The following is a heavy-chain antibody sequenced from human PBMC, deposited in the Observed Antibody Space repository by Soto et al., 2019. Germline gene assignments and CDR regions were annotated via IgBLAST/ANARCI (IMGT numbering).Heavy chain of an antibody. V-gene: IGHV4-31*03. CDR3: AREKKITGLPPTFDY. Sequence: SDTLSLTCTVSGGSISSGGYYWSWIRQHPGKGLEWIGYIYYSGSTYYNPSLKSRVTISVDTSKNQFSLKLSSVTAADTAVYYCAREKKITGLPPTFDYWGQGTLVTVSS. CDR1: GGSISSGGYY. D-gene: IGHD1-20*01. CDR2: IYYSGST. J-gene: IGHJ4*02.